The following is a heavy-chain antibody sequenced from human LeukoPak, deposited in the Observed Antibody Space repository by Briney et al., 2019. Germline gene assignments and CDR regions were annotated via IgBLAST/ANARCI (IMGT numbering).Heavy chain of an antibody. CDR2: IYYSGST. J-gene: IGHJ5*02. CDR3: ARAYCGGGSCYDSRGWFDP. D-gene: IGHD2-15*01. CDR1: GGSISSSSYY. Sequence: PSETLSLTCTVSGGSISSSSYYWGWIRQPPGKGLEWIGSIYYSGSTYYNPSLKSRVTISVDTSRNQFSLKLSSVTAADTAVYYCARAYCGGGSCYDSRGWFDPWGQGTLVTASS. V-gene: IGHV4-39*07.